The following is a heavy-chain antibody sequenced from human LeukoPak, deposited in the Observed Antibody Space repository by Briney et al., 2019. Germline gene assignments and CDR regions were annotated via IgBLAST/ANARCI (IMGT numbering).Heavy chain of an antibody. Sequence: ASVKVSCKASGYTFTSYGISWVRQAPGQGLEWMGWISAYNGNTNYAQKLQGRVTMTTDTSTSTAYMELRSLRSDDTAVYYCARVYPHSSGYDFSPFDYWGQGTLVTVSS. V-gene: IGHV1-18*01. J-gene: IGHJ4*02. CDR1: GYTFTSYG. CDR3: ARVYPHSSGYDFSPFDY. CDR2: ISAYNGNT. D-gene: IGHD5-12*01.